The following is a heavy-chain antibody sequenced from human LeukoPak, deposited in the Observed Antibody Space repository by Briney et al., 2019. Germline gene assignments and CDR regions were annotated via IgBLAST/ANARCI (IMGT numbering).Heavy chain of an antibody. Sequence: GGSLRLSCAASGFTFSSYSMNWVRQAPGKGLEWVSSISSSSSYIYYADTVKGRFTTSRDNAKNSLYLQMNSLRAEDTAVYYCARGSFGVVATHDFYFDYWGQGTLVTVSS. CDR3: ARGSFGVVATHDFYFDY. CDR2: ISSSSSYI. V-gene: IGHV3-21*01. D-gene: IGHD5-12*01. J-gene: IGHJ4*02. CDR1: GFTFSSYS.